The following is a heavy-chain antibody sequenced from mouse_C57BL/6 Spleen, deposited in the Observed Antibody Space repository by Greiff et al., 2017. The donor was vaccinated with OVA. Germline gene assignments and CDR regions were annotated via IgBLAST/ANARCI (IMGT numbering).Heavy chain of an antibody. J-gene: IGHJ1*03. V-gene: IGHV10-1*01. D-gene: IGHD1-1*01. CDR2: IRSKSNNYAT. Sequence: EVQGVESGGGLVQPKGSLKLSCAASGFSFNTYAMNWVRQAPGQGLEWVARIRSKSNNYATYYADSVKDRFTISRDDSESMLYLQMNNLKTEDTAMYYCVRHKSSYWYFDVWGTGTTVTVSS. CDR3: VRHKSSYWYFDV. CDR1: GFSFNTYA.